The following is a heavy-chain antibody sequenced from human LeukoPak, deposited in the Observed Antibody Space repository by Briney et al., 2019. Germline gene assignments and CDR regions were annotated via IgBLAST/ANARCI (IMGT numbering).Heavy chain of an antibody. CDR3: ARDVGPTGNEYCFDS. J-gene: IGHJ4*02. Sequence: SETLSLTCTVSGGSISSTFWNWVRQPPGKGLEWIGFIYDNGSTKYSPSLKSRVTMSVDTSKKQFSLKLSSVTAADTAVYYCARDVGPTGNEYCFDSWGQGTLVTVSS. CDR1: GGSISSTF. D-gene: IGHD4-23*01. V-gene: IGHV4-59*01. CDR2: IYDNGST.